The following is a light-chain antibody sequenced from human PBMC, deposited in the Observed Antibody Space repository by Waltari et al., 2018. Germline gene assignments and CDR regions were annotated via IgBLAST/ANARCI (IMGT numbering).Light chain of an antibody. V-gene: IGLV8-61*01. CDR1: SGSLSTTSY. CDR2: KAN. CDR3: ALYMGSGIWV. Sequence: QTVVTQEPSLSVSPGGTVTLTCALSSGSLSTTSYATWYQQPPGQAPRTLVYKANARSSGVPDRFSGSILGNTATLTLTGAQADDESDYYCALYMGSGIWVFGGGTRLTVL. J-gene: IGLJ3*02.